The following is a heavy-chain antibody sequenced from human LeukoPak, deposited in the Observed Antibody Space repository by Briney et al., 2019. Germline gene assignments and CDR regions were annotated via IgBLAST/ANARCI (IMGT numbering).Heavy chain of an antibody. Sequence: GGSLRLSCAASGFTFSSYGMHWVRQAPGKGLEWVAVIWYDGSNKHYADSVKGRFTISRDNSKNTLYLQMNSLRAEDTAVYYCARSFYSNGYYYYYGMDVWGQGTTVTVSS. J-gene: IGHJ6*02. D-gene: IGHD4-11*01. CDR3: ARSFYSNGYYYYYGMDV. V-gene: IGHV3-33*01. CDR1: GFTFSSYG. CDR2: IWYDGSNK.